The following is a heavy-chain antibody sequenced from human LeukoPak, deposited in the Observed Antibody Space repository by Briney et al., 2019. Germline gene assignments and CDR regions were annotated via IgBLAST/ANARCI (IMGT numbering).Heavy chain of an antibody. D-gene: IGHD6-13*01. CDR1: GYTFTGYY. CDR2: INPNSGGT. CDR3: ARVRSSSRYWRSPRGFDY. V-gene: IGHV1-2*02. J-gene: IGHJ4*02. Sequence: ASVKVSCKASGYTFTGYYMHWVRQAPGQGLEWMGWINPNSGGTNYAQKFQGRVTMTRDTSISTAYMELSRLRSDDTAVYYCARVRSSSRYWRSPRGFDYWGQGTLVTVSS.